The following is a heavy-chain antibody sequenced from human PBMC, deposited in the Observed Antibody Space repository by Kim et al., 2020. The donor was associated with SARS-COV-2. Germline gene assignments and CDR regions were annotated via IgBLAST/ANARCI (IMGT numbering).Heavy chain of an antibody. D-gene: IGHD3-16*02. CDR1: GYTFTSYG. Sequence: ASVKVSCKASGYTFTSYGISWVRQAPGQGLEWMGWISAYNGNTNYAQKLQGRVTMTTDTSTSTAYMELRSLRSDDTAVYYCARGAVNVIWVRYPQTFYGMDVWGQGTTVTVSS. V-gene: IGHV1-18*01. CDR2: ISAYNGNT. CDR3: ARGAVNVIWVRYPQTFYGMDV. J-gene: IGHJ6*02.